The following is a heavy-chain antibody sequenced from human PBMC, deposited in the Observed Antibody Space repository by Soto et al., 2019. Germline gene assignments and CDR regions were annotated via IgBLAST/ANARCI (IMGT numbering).Heavy chain of an antibody. V-gene: IGHV4-31*06. Sequence: QVQLQESGPGLVKPSQTLSLTCTVSGGSISSRTSYWSWIRQHPGKGLEWIGYIYYGGDSFYHPSLKRRVTIAIDVSETPYPRKMTSLTAGGRRGSLWAGEGGGGVDCWGQGTLVTVAS. CDR2: IYYGGDS. CDR1: GGSISSRTSY. J-gene: IGHJ4*02. D-gene: IGHD2-21*01. CDR3: AGEGGGGVDC.